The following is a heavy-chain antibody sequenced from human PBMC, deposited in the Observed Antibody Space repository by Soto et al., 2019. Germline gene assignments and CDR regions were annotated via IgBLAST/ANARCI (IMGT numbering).Heavy chain of an antibody. CDR3: AKNGQPPYYYYGMDV. J-gene: IGHJ6*02. Sequence: QGQLVQSGAEVKKPGASVKVSCKASGYTSTRYGISWVRQAPGQGLEWMGWISGYNGDTNYAQKFQGRVTMTVDTSTTTAFMELTSLTSDDRAVYYCAKNGQPPYYYYGMDVWGQGTTVTVSS. D-gene: IGHD2-8*01. CDR2: ISGYNGDT. CDR1: GYTSTRYG. V-gene: IGHV1-18*01.